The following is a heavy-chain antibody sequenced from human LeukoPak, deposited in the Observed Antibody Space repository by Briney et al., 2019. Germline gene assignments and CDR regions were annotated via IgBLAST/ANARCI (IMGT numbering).Heavy chain of an antibody. V-gene: IGHV1-69*13. CDR2: ITPIFGTA. CDR1: GGTFSSYA. J-gene: IGHJ6*03. CDR3: AGYYYDSSGYYSLEFSYMDV. Sequence: GASVKVSCKVSGGTFSSYAISWVRQAPGQGLEWMGGITPIFGTANYAQKFQGRVTITADESTSTAYMELSSLRSEDTAVYYCAGYYYDSSGYYSLEFSYMDVWGKGTTVTISS. D-gene: IGHD3-22*01.